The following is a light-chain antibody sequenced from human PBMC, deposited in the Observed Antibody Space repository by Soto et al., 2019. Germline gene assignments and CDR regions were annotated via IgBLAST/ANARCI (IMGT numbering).Light chain of an antibody. CDR1: ESVSSN. CDR2: GAS. V-gene: IGKV3-15*01. J-gene: IGKJ2*01. Sequence: EIVLTQSPATLSVSPGDRATLSCRASESVSSNVAWYQQKPGQTPRLLIYGASTRATGVPPRFSGSRSGTEFALTISSLQSEDFAVYYCQQYFNWPPYTFGQGTKVDIK. CDR3: QQYFNWPPYT.